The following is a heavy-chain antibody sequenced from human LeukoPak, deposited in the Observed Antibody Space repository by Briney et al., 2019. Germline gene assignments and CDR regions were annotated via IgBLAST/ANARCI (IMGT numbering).Heavy chain of an antibody. CDR2: INPSGGST. CDR1: GYTFNSYY. Sequence: ASVKVSCKASGYTFNSYYMHWVRQAPGQGLEWMGIINPSGGSTSYAQKFQGRVTMTRDTSTSTVYMELSSLRSEDTAVYYCARDQGYRYGYGDFDYWGQGTLVTVSS. V-gene: IGHV1-46*02. CDR3: ARDQGYRYGYGDFDY. J-gene: IGHJ4*02. D-gene: IGHD5-18*01.